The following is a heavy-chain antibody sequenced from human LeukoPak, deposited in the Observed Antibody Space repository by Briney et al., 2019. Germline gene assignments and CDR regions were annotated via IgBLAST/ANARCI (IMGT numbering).Heavy chain of an antibody. J-gene: IGHJ4*02. CDR1: GFTFSSYG. CDR3: AREGYAMDYFDY. CDR2: IWYDGSNK. V-gene: IGHV3-33*01. D-gene: IGHD2-8*01. Sequence: GGSLRLSCAASGFTFSSYGMHWVRQAPGKGLEWVAVIWYDGSNKYYADSVKGRFTISRDNSKNTLYLQMNSLRAEDTAVYYCAREGYAMDYFDYSGQGTLVTVSS.